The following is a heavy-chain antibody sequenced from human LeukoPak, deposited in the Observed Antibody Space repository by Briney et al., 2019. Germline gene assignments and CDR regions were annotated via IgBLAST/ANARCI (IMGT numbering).Heavy chain of an antibody. D-gene: IGHD4-11*01. V-gene: IGHV1-2*02. J-gene: IGHJ6*03. Sequence: GASVKVSCKASGYTFTCYYMHWVRQAPGQGLEWMGWINPNSGGTNYAQKFQGRVTMTRDTSISTAYMELSRLRSDDTAVYYCAGETTYYYYYYLDVWGKGTTVTVSS. CDR3: AGETTYYYYYYLDV. CDR2: INPNSGGT. CDR1: GYTFTCYY.